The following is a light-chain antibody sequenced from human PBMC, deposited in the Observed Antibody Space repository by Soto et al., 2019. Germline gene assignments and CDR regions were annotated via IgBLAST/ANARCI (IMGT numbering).Light chain of an antibody. V-gene: IGLV2-14*01. CDR3: SSYAGSSTFV. CDR2: EVS. Sequence: QSALTQPASVSGSPGQSITISCTGTSSDVGGYNYVSWYQQHPGKAPKLMIYEVSNRPSGVSNRFSGSKSGNTASLTISGLQAEDADAYSCSSYAGSSTFVFGTGTKGHRP. J-gene: IGLJ1*01. CDR1: SSDVGGYNY.